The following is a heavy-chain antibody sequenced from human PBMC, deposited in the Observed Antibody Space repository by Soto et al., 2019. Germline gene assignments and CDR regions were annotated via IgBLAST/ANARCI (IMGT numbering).Heavy chain of an antibody. CDR1: GGSISSYH. CDR2: ISSSGST. J-gene: IGHJ4*02. V-gene: IGHV4-59*01. Sequence: QVHLQESGPGLVKPSETLSLTCTVSGGSISSYHWSWVRQPPGKGLEWIGYISSSGSTNYNPSLKSRLIISVDTSQNQFSLKLTSVTAADTAVYYCASLRHWPLYYSDYWGQGVLVTVSS. CDR3: ASLRHWPLYYSDY. D-gene: IGHD3-9*01.